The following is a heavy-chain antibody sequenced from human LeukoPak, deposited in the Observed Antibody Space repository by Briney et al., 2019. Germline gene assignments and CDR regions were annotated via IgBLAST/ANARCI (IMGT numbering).Heavy chain of an antibody. CDR1: GFTFSSYS. CDR2: ISSSSSTI. D-gene: IGHD2-15*01. CDR3: AKSGLNRFDY. J-gene: IGHJ4*02. Sequence: GGSLRLSCAASGFTFSSYSMNWVRQAPGKGLEWVSYISSSSSTIYYADSVKGRFTISRDNAKNSLYLQMNSLSAEDTAIYYCAKSGLNRFDYWGQGTLVSVSS. V-gene: IGHV3-48*01.